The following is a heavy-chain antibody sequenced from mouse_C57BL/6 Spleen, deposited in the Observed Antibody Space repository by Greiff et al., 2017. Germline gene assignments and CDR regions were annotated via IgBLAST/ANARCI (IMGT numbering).Heavy chain of an antibody. D-gene: IGHD1-1*01. J-gene: IGHJ4*01. V-gene: IGHV5-16*01. CDR2: INYDGSST. CDR1: GFTFSDYY. CDR3: ARDEVLRGAMDY. Sequence: EVKLVESEGGLVQPGSSMKLSCTASGFTFSDYYMAWVRQVPEKGLEWVANINYDGSSTYYLDSLKSRFIISRDNAKNILYLQISSLKSEDTATYYCARDEVLRGAMDYWGQGTSVTVSS.